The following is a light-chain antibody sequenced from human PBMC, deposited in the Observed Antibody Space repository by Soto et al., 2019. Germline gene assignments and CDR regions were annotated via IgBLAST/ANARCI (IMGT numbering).Light chain of an antibody. CDR1: QRVYSN. V-gene: IGKV3-11*01. J-gene: IGKJ5*01. Sequence: IVLTQSPATLSLSPGERATLSCRASQRVYSNLAWYQQRPGQAPRLLIYDAYNRATGIPPRFSGSGSGTDFTLTISSLEPEDSAVYYCQQRHMWPITFGQGTRLEIK. CDR3: QQRHMWPIT. CDR2: DAY.